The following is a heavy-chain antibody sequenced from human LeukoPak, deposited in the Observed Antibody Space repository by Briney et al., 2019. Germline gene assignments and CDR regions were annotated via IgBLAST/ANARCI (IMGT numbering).Heavy chain of an antibody. D-gene: IGHD6-19*01. V-gene: IGHV4-59*01. Sequence: PSETLSLTCTVSGGSISSYYWSWIRQPRGKGLEWLGYIYYSGSTNYNPSLTSRVTISVDTSKNQFSLKLSSVTAADTAVYYCARSLAVAGHYYCYYMDVWGKGTTVTVSS. J-gene: IGHJ6*03. CDR2: IYYSGST. CDR1: GGSISSYY. CDR3: ARSLAVAGHYYCYYMDV.